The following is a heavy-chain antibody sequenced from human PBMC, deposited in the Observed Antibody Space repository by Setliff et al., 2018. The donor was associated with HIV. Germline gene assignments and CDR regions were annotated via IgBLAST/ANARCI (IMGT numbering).Heavy chain of an antibody. V-gene: IGHV3-9*01. CDR2: ITWNSATI. J-gene: IGHJ3*02. D-gene: IGHD3-16*01. CDR3: AKDYGDGHNWGAFDI. Sequence: QPGGSLRLSCAASGFTFDDYAMHWGRQSPGKGPEWVAGITWNSATIAYADSVQGRFTISRDNDRHYVYLQMTSLRPEDTALYYCAKDYGDGHNWGAFDIWGQGTMVTVSS. CDR1: GFTFDDYA.